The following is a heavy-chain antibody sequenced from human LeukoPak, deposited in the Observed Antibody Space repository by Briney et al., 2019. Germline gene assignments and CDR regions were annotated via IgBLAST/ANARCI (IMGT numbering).Heavy chain of an antibody. J-gene: IGHJ4*02. CDR3: AKDVAANWEEGLDY. D-gene: IGHD7-27*01. Sequence: GGSPRLSCAASGFTFSSYGIHWVRQAPGKGLEWVAVIWYDGSNKYYTDSVKGRFTISRDNSKNTLYLQMNSLRAEDTAVYYCAKDVAANWEEGLDYWGQGTLVTVSS. CDR2: IWYDGSNK. V-gene: IGHV3-33*06. CDR1: GFTFSSYG.